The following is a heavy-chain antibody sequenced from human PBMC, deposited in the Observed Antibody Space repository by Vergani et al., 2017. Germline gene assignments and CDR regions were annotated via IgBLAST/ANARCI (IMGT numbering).Heavy chain of an antibody. CDR3: AKVGRSEVAGTFGAFDI. CDR2: LSASDRRT. CDR1: GFTFSTYA. J-gene: IGHJ3*02. Sequence: EVQLLESGGGLVQPGGSLRLSCAASGFTFSTYAMTWVRQAPGKGLEWVSTLSASDRRTHYADSVKGRFTISRDISKNTLFLHMNSLRPEDTAVYYCAKVGRSEVAGTFGAFDIWGQGTMVPVSS. V-gene: IGHV3-23*01. D-gene: IGHD6-19*01.